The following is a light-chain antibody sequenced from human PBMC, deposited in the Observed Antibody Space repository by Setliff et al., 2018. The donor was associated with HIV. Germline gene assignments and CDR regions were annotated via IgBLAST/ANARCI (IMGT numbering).Light chain of an antibody. Sequence: QSALAQPRSVSGSPGQSVTISCTGTGSDVGGYNHVSWYQQCPGKAPKLMIYDVSKRPSGVPDRFSGSKSGNTASLTISGLQAEDEADYHCCSYAGSYTYVFGTGTKVTVL. CDR3: CSYAGSYTYV. CDR1: GSDVGGYNH. J-gene: IGLJ1*01. CDR2: DVS. V-gene: IGLV2-11*01.